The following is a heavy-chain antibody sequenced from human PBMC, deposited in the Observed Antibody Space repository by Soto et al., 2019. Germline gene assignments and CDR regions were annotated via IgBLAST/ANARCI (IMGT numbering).Heavy chain of an antibody. CDR2: ILPIIDIP. Sequence: QVHLVQSGAEVKKPGSSVKVSCKASGGTFRNYPINWVRQAPGQGLEWMGSILPIIDIPDYAQNFQARLTITADKSTSTAYMELSSLRSEDTAMYFCARGPLVVLNYFDSWGQGTLVTVSS. CDR3: ARGPLVVLNYFDS. CDR1: GGTFRNYP. J-gene: IGHJ4*02. V-gene: IGHV1-69*02. D-gene: IGHD2-2*01.